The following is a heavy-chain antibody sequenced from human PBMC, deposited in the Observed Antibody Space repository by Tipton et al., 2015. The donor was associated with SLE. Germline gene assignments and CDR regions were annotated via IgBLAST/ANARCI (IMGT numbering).Heavy chain of an antibody. V-gene: IGHV4-59*08. Sequence: TLSLTCTLSGGSISTYYWSWIRQPPGKGLEWIGSIYYGGSTYYNPSLKSRVTISVDTSKNQFSLKLSSVTAADTAVYYCARMDRGSSPPWGAFDYWGQGTLVTVSS. CDR3: ARMDRGSSPPWGAFDY. J-gene: IGHJ4*02. CDR1: GGSISTYY. D-gene: IGHD3-10*01. CDR2: IYYGGST.